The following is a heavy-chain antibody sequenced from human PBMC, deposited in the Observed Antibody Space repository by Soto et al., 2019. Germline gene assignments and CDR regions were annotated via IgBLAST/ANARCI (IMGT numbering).Heavy chain of an antibody. CDR1: GFTFSSYA. CDR3: AKDGGDYDLYYYYYYMDV. J-gene: IGHJ6*03. D-gene: IGHD3-3*01. V-gene: IGHV3-23*01. Sequence: LRLSCAASGFTFSSYAMSWVRQAPGKGLEWVSAISGSGGSTYYADSVKGRFTISRDNSKNTLYLQMNSLRAEDTAVYYCAKDGGDYDLYYYYYYMDVWGKGTTVTVSS. CDR2: ISGSGGST.